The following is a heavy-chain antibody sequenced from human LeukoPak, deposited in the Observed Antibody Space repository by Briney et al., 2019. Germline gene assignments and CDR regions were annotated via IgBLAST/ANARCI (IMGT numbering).Heavy chain of an antibody. J-gene: IGHJ5*01. CDR1: GASVSSSTCF. CDR2: VSHSGAT. CDR3: ASRIVVSPTAIETWFDS. Sequence: SETLSLTCAVSGASVSSSTCFWGWIRQPPGEGPEWLGGVSHSGATYYTLSLKSRVTISLGTSNNQITLTVTSMTVAYTALYCCASRIVVSPTAIETWFDSWGQGTLVTVSS. V-gene: IGHV4-39*06. D-gene: IGHD2-2*01.